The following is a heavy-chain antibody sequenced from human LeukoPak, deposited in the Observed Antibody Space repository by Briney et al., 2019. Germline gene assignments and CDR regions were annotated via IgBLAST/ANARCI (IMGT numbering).Heavy chain of an antibody. CDR2: ISSTGNYI. V-gene: IGHV3-21*01. Sequence: GGSLRLSCTASRFTFEYYVMNWVRQAPGKGLEWVASISSTGNYINYADSLKGRLTISRDNANNSLSLQMNSLRAEDTAVYYCARDWSGSYASYHYYMDVWGKGTTVTVSS. CDR3: ARDWSGSYASYHYYMDV. J-gene: IGHJ6*03. D-gene: IGHD1-26*01. CDR1: RFTFEYYV.